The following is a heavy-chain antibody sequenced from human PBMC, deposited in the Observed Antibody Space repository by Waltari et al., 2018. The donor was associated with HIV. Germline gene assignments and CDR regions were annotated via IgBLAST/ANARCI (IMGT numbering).Heavy chain of an antibody. CDR2: IHYSGSA. J-gene: IGHJ6*02. Sequence: QVQLQESGPGLVRPSETLSLTCTVPGGSIGSYSWSWIRQPPGKELEWIGYIHYSGSANYNPSLKSRVTASVDTSKHQFSLKLSSVTAADTAVYYCATLMVYAPRSHYYGMDVWGQGTTVIVSS. CDR1: GGSIGSYS. V-gene: IGHV4-59*01. D-gene: IGHD2-8*01. CDR3: ATLMVYAPRSHYYGMDV.